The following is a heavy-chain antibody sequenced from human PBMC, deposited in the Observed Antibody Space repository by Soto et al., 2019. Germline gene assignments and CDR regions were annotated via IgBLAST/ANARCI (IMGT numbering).Heavy chain of an antibody. CDR1: GFSFGEYA. CDR2: IRNPGYGGTT. Sequence: GGSLRLSCTTSGFSFGEYAMTWVRQAPGKGLEWVGFIRNPGYGGTTEYATSVKGRFIISRDDSMSSAYLQLSSLKVDDSAVYYCVRGSFGYYGPWGQGTLVTVSS. CDR3: VRGSFGYYGP. J-gene: IGHJ5*02. D-gene: IGHD3-16*01. V-gene: IGHV3-49*04.